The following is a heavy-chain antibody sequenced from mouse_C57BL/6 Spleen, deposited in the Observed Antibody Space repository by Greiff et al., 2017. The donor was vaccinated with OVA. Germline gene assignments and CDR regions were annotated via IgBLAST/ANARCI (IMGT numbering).Heavy chain of an antibody. J-gene: IGHJ1*03. CDR1: GFSLTSYG. CDR2: IWSGGST. D-gene: IGHD3-2*01. V-gene: IGHV2-2*01. CDR3: SRNDCSGSYWYFDV. Sequence: QVQLKESGPGLVQPSQSLSITCTVSGFSLTSYGVHWVRQSPGKGLEWLGVIWSGGSTDYNAAFISRLSISKDNSKSHVFFKMNTLQADDTAIYYCSRNDCSGSYWYFDVWGTGTTVTVSS.